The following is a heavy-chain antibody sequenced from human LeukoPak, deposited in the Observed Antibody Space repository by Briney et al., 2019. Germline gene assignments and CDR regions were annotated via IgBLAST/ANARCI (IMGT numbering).Heavy chain of an antibody. V-gene: IGHV1-2*02. CDR3: ARVGMLSTYGMDV. D-gene: IGHD2-8*01. Sequence: WASVKVSCKASGYTFTGYYMHWVRQAPGQGLEWMGWINPNSGGTNYAQKFQGRVTMTRDTSISTAYMELSRLRSDDTAVYYCARVGMLSTYGMDVWGQGTTVTVSS. J-gene: IGHJ6*02. CDR2: INPNSGGT. CDR1: GYTFTGYY.